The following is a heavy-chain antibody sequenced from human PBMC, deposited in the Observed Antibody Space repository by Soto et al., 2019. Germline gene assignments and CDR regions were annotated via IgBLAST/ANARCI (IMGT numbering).Heavy chain of an antibody. CDR1: GGSISSGGYS. D-gene: IGHD2-21*01. J-gene: IGHJ4*02. CDR3: ARGPPHSH. CDR2: IYHSGST. Sequence: QLQLQESGSGLVKPSQTLSLTCAVSGGSISSGGYSWSWIRQPPGKGLEWIGYIYHSGSTYYNPPLKSRVTISVDRSKNQFSLKLSSVTAADTAAYYCARGPPHSHWGQGTLVTVSS. V-gene: IGHV4-30-2*01.